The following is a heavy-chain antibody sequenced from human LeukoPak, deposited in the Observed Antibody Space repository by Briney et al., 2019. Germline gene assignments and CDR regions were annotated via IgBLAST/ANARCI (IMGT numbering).Heavy chain of an antibody. J-gene: IGHJ4*02. Sequence: GGTLRLSCAASVFTFSSFGLNWVCPGPGEGLEWVSAITDSGVSTYYADSVKGRFTISRDNSKHTLYLQMSSLRAEDTAVYYCAKGGMVATAPIFDSWGQGTLLTVSS. CDR3: AKGGMVATAPIFDS. CDR1: VFTFSSFG. CDR2: ITDSGVST. D-gene: IGHD2-21*02. V-gene: IGHV3-23*01.